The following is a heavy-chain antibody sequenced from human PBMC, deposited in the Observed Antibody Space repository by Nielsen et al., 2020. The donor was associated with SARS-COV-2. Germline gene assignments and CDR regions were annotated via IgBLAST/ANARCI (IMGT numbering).Heavy chain of an antibody. CDR1: GYTFTSFA. CDR2: INAGNGNT. J-gene: IGHJ6*02. V-gene: IGHV1-3*01. D-gene: IGHD1-26*01. Sequence: ASVKVSCKTSGYTFTSFAIHWVRQAPGQSLEWMGWINAGNGNTKYSQKFQGRVTMTRATSANTAYMELSSLSSEDTAVYYCARERSREYGIDVWGQGTTVTVSS. CDR3: ARERSREYGIDV.